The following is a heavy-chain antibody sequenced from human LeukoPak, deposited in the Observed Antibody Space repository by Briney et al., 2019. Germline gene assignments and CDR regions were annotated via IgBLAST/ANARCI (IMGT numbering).Heavy chain of an antibody. CDR2: IKHNGDEL. J-gene: IGHJ4*02. CDR3: ARELRTFDS. V-gene: IGHV3-7*01. D-gene: IGHD3-16*01. CDR1: GFTFSSYW. Sequence: GGSLRLSCAASGFTFSSYWMTWVRQAPGKGLEWVANIKHNGDELNYVDSVEDRFTISRDNAKNSLYLHMAGLRAEDTAVYYCARELRTFDSWGQGTLVTVSS.